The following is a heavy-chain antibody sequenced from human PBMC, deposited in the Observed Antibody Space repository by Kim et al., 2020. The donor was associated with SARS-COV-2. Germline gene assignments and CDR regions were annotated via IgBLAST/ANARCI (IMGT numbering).Heavy chain of an antibody. CDR3: ARDPAGVGAIPFDY. D-gene: IGHD1-26*01. CDR2: ISSSSSYI. CDR1: GFTFSSYS. V-gene: IGHV3-21*01. J-gene: IGHJ4*02. Sequence: GGSLRLSCAASGFTFSSYSMNWVRQAPGKGLEWVSSISSSSSYIYYADSVKGRFTISRDNAKNSLYLQMNSLRAEDTAVYYCARDPAGVGAIPFDYWGQGTLVTVSS.